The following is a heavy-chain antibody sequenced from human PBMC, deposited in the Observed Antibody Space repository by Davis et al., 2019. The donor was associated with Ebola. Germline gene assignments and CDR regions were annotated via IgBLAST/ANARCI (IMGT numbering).Heavy chain of an antibody. V-gene: IGHV2-5*02. J-gene: IGHJ6*02. CDR2: IYCDDVK. CDR3: AHNNYYGSGSYLAYAYGMDV. D-gene: IGHD3-10*01. Sequence: SGPTLVKPTQTLTLTCTFSGFSLLTSGVGVGWIRQPPGKSLEWLALIYCDDVKRYSPSLKSRLTITKDTSKNQVVLTMTNMDPVDTATYYCAHNNYYGSGSYLAYAYGMDVWGQGTTVTVSS. CDR1: GFSLLTSGVG.